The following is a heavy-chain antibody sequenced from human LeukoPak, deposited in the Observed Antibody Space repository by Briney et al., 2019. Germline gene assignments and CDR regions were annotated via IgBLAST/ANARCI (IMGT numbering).Heavy chain of an antibody. J-gene: IGHJ4*02. D-gene: IGHD3-22*01. CDR2: IGGSDGKT. CDR3: VKDANYFDSGSYMVPFDS. V-gene: IGHV3-23*01. Sequence: PGGSLRLSCAASGFTFSRCAMGWVRQIPGKGLERVAGIGGSDGKTYYADPVKGRFNISRDNSKNSLYLQLNSLRSDDTAIYYCVKDANYFDSGSYMVPFDSWGQGTLVTVSS. CDR1: GFTFSRCA.